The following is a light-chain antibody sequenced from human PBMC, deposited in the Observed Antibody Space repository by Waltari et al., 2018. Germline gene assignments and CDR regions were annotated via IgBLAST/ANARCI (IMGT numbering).Light chain of an antibody. CDR3: GAWDDRLNVYV. V-gene: IGLV1-44*01. CDR1: SSNIGSNA. J-gene: IGLJ1*01. CDR2: SHD. Sequence: QSVLTQPPSASGTPGQRVTISCSGSSSNIGSNALNWYQHLPGTAPTLLMYSHDPRPAGVPDRFSGAKSGTSASLAISGLQSEDEADYYCGAWDDRLNVYVFGTGTRVTVL.